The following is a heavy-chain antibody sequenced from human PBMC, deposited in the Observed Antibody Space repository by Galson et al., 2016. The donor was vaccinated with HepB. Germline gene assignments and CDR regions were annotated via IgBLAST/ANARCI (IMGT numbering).Heavy chain of an antibody. Sequence: SGAEVKKPGASVKVSCKASGYTFTNYGISWMRQAPGQGLEWMGWISAYNGDTSYAQKLQGRVTMTTDTSTSTAYMELRSLRADDTALYYCWSGYTSGIWGQGTRVTVSS. CDR2: ISAYNGDT. D-gene: IGHD6-19*01. CDR1: GYTFTNYG. J-gene: IGHJ3*02. CDR3: WSGYTSGI. V-gene: IGHV1-18*01.